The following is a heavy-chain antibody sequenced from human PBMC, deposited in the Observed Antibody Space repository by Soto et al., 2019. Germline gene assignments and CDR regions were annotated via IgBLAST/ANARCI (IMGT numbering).Heavy chain of an antibody. J-gene: IGHJ6*02. CDR1: GGTFSSYT. D-gene: IGHD6-19*01. CDR3: AREHSRYSSGWYPYYYGMDV. CDR2: IIPILGIA. V-gene: IGHV1-69*08. Sequence: QVQLVQSGAEVKKPGSSVKVSCKASGGTFSSYTISWVRQAPGQGLEWMGRIIPILGIANYAQKFQGRVTITADNSTSTAYMELSSLRSEDTAVYYCAREHSRYSSGWYPYYYGMDVWGQGTTVTVSS.